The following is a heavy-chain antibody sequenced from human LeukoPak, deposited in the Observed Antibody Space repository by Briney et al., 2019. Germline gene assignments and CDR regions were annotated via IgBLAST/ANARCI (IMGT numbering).Heavy chain of an antibody. V-gene: IGHV3-7*01. J-gene: IGHJ6*03. Sequence: GSLRLSCAASGFTFSSYWMSWVRQAPGKGLEWVANIKQDGSEKYYVDSVKGRFTISRDNAKNSLYLQMNSLRAEDTAVYYCARLGISSGWTYYYYYMDVWGKGTTVTVSS. CDR2: IKQDGSEK. CDR3: ARLGISSGWTYYYYYMDV. CDR1: GFTFSSYW. D-gene: IGHD6-19*01.